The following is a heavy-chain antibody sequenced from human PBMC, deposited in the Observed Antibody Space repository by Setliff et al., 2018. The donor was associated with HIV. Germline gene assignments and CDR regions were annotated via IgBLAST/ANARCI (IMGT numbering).Heavy chain of an antibody. CDR3: ARDPTIPSPDYFDH. CDR1: GFTFSSYG. CDR2: IWYDGSNK. D-gene: IGHD4-4*01. J-gene: IGHJ4*02. V-gene: IGHV3-33*08. Sequence: GGSLRLSCAASGFTFSSYGMHWVRQAPGKGLEWVAVIWYDGSNKYYADSVKGRFTISRDNSKNTLYLQMNSLRAEDTAVYYCARDPTIPSPDYFDHWGQGTLVTVSS.